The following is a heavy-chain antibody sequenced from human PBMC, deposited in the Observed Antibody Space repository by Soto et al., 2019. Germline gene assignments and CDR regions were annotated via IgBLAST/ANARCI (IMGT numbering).Heavy chain of an antibody. CDR1: GYTFTSYY. V-gene: IGHV1-46*01. D-gene: IGHD3-22*01. Sequence: QVQLVQSGAEVKKPGASVKVSCKASGYTFTSYYMHWVRQAPGQGLEWMGIINPSGGSTSYAQKCHGRVTMNSDEPTSTDDMELGSLRSEDTAVYDCARMCYDSSGRGDYWGQGTLVTVPS. J-gene: IGHJ4*02. CDR3: ARMCYDSSGRGDY. CDR2: INPSGGST.